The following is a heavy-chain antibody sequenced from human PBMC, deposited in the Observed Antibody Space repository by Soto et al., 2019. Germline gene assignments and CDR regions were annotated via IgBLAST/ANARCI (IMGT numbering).Heavy chain of an antibody. Sequence: LRLSCAASGFTFSSYWMHWVRQAPGKGLVWVSRIKGDGSETNYADSVRGRFTISRDNAKNTLYLQLNSLRAEDTAVYYCLRGNSGYGNFDYWGQGARVTVSS. CDR2: IKGDGSET. D-gene: IGHD5-12*01. J-gene: IGHJ4*02. V-gene: IGHV3-74*01. CDR3: LRGNSGYGNFDY. CDR1: GFTFSSYW.